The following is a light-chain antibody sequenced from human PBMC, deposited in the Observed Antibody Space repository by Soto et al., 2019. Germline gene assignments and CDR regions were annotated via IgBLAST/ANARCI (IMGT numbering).Light chain of an antibody. CDR1: SSNIGSNT. CDR2: SNN. CDR3: AATDDCLRARYD. J-gene: IGLJ1*01. Sequence: QSVLTQPPSASGTPGQRVTISCSGSSSNIGSNTVNWYQQLPGTAPKLLIYSNNQRPSGVPDRFSGSKSGTSASLAISGVQSEDVADYDSAATDDCLRARYDFGTGTKV. V-gene: IGLV1-44*01.